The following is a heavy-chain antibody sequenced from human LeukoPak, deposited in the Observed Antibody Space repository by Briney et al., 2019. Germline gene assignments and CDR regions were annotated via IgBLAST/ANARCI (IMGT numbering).Heavy chain of an antibody. V-gene: IGHV3-23*01. CDR2: ISGSGGST. J-gene: IGHJ4*02. Sequence: GGSLRLSCTVSGFTVCSNSMSWVRQAPGKGLEWVSAISGSGGSTYYADSVKGRFTISRDNSKNTLYLQMNSLRAEDTAVYYCAKEFEAYCGGDCYFDYWGQGTLVTVSS. CDR3: AKEFEAYCGGDCYFDY. CDR1: GFTVCSNS. D-gene: IGHD2-21*02.